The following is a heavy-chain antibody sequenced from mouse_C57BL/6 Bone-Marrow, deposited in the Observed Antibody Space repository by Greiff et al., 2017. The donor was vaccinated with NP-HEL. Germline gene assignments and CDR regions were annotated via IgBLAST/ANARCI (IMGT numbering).Heavy chain of an antibody. CDR3: ANGYYDFFYAMDY. V-gene: IGHV1-55*01. Sequence: QVQLKQPGAELVKPGASVKMSCKASGYTFTSYWITWVKQRPGQGLEWIGDIYPGSGSTNYNEKFKSKATLTVDTSSSTAYMQLSSLTSEDSAVYYCANGYYDFFYAMDYWGQGTSVTVSS. CDR1: GYTFTSYW. D-gene: IGHD2-3*01. CDR2: IYPGSGST. J-gene: IGHJ4*01.